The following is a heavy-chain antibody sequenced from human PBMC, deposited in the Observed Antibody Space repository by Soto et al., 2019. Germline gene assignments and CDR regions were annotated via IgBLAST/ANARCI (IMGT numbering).Heavy chain of an antibody. J-gene: IGHJ4*02. CDR1: GYTFTSYD. CDR2: ISVYNGNT. CDR3: ARGIVIAVKTYYFDY. D-gene: IGHD6-19*01. V-gene: IGHV1-18*01. Sequence: ASVKVSCKASGYTFTSYDISWVRQAPGQGLEWMGWISVYNGNTNYAQKFQGRVTMTRDTSTSTVYMELSSLRSEDTAVYYCARGIVIAVKTYYFDYWGQGTLVTVSS.